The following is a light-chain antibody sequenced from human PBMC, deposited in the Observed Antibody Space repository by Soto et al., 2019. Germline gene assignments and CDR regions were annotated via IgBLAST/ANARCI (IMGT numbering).Light chain of an antibody. CDR1: QSVSANY. CDR2: GAT. V-gene: IGKV3-20*01. J-gene: IGKJ3*01. CDR3: REYGSSPFT. Sequence: EVVLTQSPATLSLSPGERATLSCRANQSVSANYLAWYQQKPGQALRLLIYGATSRDTGIPDRFSGSGSGTDFTLTISRLEPEDFAVFYCREYGSSPFTFGPGTKVDIK.